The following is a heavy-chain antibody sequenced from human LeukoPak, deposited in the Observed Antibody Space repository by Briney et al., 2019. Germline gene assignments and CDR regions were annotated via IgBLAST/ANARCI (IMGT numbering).Heavy chain of an antibody. CDR3: ARDSSPVSDNCGGGRCYYDACDF. V-gene: IGHV3-7*01. D-gene: IGHD2-15*01. J-gene: IGHJ3*01. Sequence: PGGSLRLSCAASGFTFSSYWMSWVRQAPGKGLEWVANIKQDGSEKYYVDSVKGRFTVSRDNAKNSLFLQMNSLRAEDTAVYYCARDSSPVSDNCGGGRCYYDACDFWGQGTVVTVSS. CDR1: GFTFSSYW. CDR2: IKQDGSEK.